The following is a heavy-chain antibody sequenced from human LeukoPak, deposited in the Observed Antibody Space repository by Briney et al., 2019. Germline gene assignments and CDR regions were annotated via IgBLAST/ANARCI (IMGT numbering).Heavy chain of an antibody. CDR3: AKLLAYCGGDCPSYYYYGMDV. D-gene: IGHD2-21*02. J-gene: IGHJ6*02. Sequence: GGSLRLSCAASGFTFSSYAMSWVRQAPGKGLEWVSAISGSGGSTYYADSVKGRFTISRDNSKNTMYLQMNSLRAEDTAVYYCAKLLAYCGGDCPSYYYYGMDVWGQGTTVTVSS. CDR1: GFTFSSYA. V-gene: IGHV3-23*01. CDR2: ISGSGGST.